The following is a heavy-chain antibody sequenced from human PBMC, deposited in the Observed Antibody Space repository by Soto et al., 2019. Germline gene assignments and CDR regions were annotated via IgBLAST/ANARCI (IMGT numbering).Heavy chain of an antibody. CDR2: ISGSAGGT. J-gene: IGHJ4*02. CDR1: GFIFSSFT. CDR3: AKKGASTGDFDY. V-gene: IGHV3-23*01. D-gene: IGHD1-26*01. Sequence: GGSLRLSCAASGFIFSSFTMTWVRQAPGKGLEWVSAISGSAGGTYYTDSVKGRFTISRDNSKNTMYLQMNSLRAEDTAVYYCAKKGASTGDFDYWGQGTLVTAPQ.